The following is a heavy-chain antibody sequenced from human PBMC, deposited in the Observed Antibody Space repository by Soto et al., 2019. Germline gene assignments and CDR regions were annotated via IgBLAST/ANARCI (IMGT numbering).Heavy chain of an antibody. CDR1: GGTFSSYA. Sequence: SVKVLCKASGGTFSSYAIIWVRQAPGQGLEWMGGIIPIFGTANYAQKFQGRVTITADESTSTAYMELSSLRSEDTAVYYCARGTSGSGYERWGQGTLVSVSS. CDR3: ARGTSGSGYER. D-gene: IGHD5-12*01. CDR2: IIPIFGTA. J-gene: IGHJ4*02. V-gene: IGHV1-69*13.